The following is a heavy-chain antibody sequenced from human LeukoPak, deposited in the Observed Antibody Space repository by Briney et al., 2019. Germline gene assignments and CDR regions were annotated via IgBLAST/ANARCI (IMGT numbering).Heavy chain of an antibody. D-gene: IGHD3-3*01. Sequence: PGGSLRLSCAASGFTFSSYWMHWVRQAPGKGLVWVSRINSDGSSTNYADSVKGRFTISRDNAKNTLYLQMNSLRAGDTAVYFCATEYYDFWSDYYNKGDYWGQGTLVTVSS. CDR3: ATEYYDFWSDYYNKGDY. CDR2: INSDGSST. V-gene: IGHV3-74*01. CDR1: GFTFSSYW. J-gene: IGHJ4*02.